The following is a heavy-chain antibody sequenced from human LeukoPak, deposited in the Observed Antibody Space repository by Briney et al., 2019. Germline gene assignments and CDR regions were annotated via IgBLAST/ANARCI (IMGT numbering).Heavy chain of an antibody. J-gene: IGHJ3*02. CDR1: GGSISSGSYY. Sequence: PSETLSLTCTASGGSISSGSYYWSWIRQPAGKGLEWIGRIYTSGSTNYNPSLKSRVTISVDTSKNQFSLKLSSVTAADTAVYYCARADYDFWSGSNPDAFDIWGQGKMVTVSS. CDR3: ARADYDFWSGSNPDAFDI. V-gene: IGHV4-61*02. D-gene: IGHD3-3*01. CDR2: IYTSGST.